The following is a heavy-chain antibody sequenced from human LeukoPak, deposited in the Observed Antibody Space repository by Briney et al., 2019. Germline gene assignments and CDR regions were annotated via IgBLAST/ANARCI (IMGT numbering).Heavy chain of an antibody. Sequence: ASVKVSCKASGYTFTSYGISWARQAPGQGLEWMGWISAYNGNTNYAQKLQGRVTMTTDTSTSTAYMELRSLRSDDTAVYYCARRWAMVRGVIGNWFDPWGQGTLVTVSS. V-gene: IGHV1-18*01. CDR1: GYTFTSYG. CDR3: ARRWAMVRGVIGNWFDP. J-gene: IGHJ5*02. CDR2: ISAYNGNT. D-gene: IGHD3-10*01.